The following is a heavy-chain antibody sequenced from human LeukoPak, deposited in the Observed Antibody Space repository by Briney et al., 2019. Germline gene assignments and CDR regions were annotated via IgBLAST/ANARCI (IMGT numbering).Heavy chain of an antibody. D-gene: IGHD3-3*01. CDR1: GGTFSSYA. CDR3: ARGQLNTYYDFWSGYFFSPFDP. CDR2: MNPNSGNT. V-gene: IGHV1-8*03. Sequence: ASVKVSCKASGGTFSSYAISWVRQAPGQGLEWMGWMNPNSGNTGYAQKFQGRVTITRNTSISTAYMELSSLRSEDTAVYYCARGQLNTYYDFWSGYFFSPFDPWGQGTLVTVSS. J-gene: IGHJ5*02.